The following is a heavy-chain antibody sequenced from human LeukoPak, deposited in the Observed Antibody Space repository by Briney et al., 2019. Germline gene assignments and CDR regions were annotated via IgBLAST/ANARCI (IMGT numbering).Heavy chain of an antibody. CDR2: IYPDDSDT. D-gene: IGHD1-26*01. J-gene: IGHJ4*02. Sequence: GESLQISCEASGYNFPIYWIGWVRQLPGKGLEWMAIIYPDDSDTRYSPSFQGHVTISADKSISTAYLQWSSLKASDTAIYYCAKGGGSGNPVDCWGQGTLVIVSS. V-gene: IGHV5-51*01. CDR1: GYNFPIYW. CDR3: AKGGGSGNPVDC.